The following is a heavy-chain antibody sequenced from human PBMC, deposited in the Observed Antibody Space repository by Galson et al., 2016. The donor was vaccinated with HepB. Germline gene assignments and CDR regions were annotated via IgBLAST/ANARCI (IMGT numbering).Heavy chain of an antibody. D-gene: IGHD2-21*02. V-gene: IGHV4-30-4*01. Sequence: TLSLTCTVSGGSICDVRSFWGRVRQPPGKGLEWIGYIHYSGDTYYARSLKSRVTISLDTSKNQFSLNLNSVTAGDTAVYFCARVKCVGDDCCSGGSPFDYWGQGTLVTVSS. CDR1: GGSICDVRSF. J-gene: IGHJ4*02. CDR3: ARVKCVGDDCCSGGSPFDY. CDR2: IHYSGDT.